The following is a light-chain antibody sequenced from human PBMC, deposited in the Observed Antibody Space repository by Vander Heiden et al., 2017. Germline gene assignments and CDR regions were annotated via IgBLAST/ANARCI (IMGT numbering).Light chain of an antibody. CDR2: AAS. CDR1: QSISTY. Sequence: EIVLTQSPATLSLSPGESATLSCRASQSISTYLAWYQQKPGQPPRLLIYAASKRATGLPARFSGSGSGTDFTLTISSLDSEDFAIYFCQHGGNWSPSWTFGPGTKVDIK. J-gene: IGKJ1*01. V-gene: IGKV3-11*01. CDR3: QHGGNWSPSWT.